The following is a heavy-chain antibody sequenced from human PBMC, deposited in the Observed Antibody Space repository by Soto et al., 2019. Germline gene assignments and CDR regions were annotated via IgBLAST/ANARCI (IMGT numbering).Heavy chain of an antibody. D-gene: IGHD3-22*01. Sequence: GGSLRLSCAASGFTFSSYAMSWVRQAPGKGLEWVSAVSGSGGSTYYADSVKGRFTISRDNSKNTLYLQMNSLRAEDTAVYYCASHRTWDYYDSSGPQGTGAFDIWGQGTMVTVSS. V-gene: IGHV3-23*01. CDR3: ASHRTWDYYDSSGPQGTGAFDI. CDR2: VSGSGGST. J-gene: IGHJ3*02. CDR1: GFTFSSYA.